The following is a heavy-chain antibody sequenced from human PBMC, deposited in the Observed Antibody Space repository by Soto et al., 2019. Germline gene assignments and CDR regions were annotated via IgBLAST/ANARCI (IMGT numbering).Heavy chain of an antibody. CDR2: ISGSGGST. J-gene: IGHJ5*02. D-gene: IGHD2-2*01. CDR1: GFTFSSYA. Sequence: PGGSLRLSCAASGFTFSSYAMSWVRQAPGKGLEWVSAISGSGGSTYYADSVKGRFTISRDNSKNTLYLQMNSLRAEDTAVYYCAKDRVARTYCSSTSCYVADWFDPWGQGTLVTVSS. CDR3: AKDRVARTYCSSTSCYVADWFDP. V-gene: IGHV3-23*01.